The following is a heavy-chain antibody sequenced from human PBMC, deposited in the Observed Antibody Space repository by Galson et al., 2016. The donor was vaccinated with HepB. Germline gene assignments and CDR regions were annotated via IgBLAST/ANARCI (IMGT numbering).Heavy chain of an antibody. CDR3: ARDIAVGGMDV. CDR2: IKPDGIEK. Sequence: SLRLSCAASGFTFSTDWMSWVRQAPGRGLEWVANIKPDGIEKNYVDSMKGRFTISRDNAKKSLYLQMNSLRVEDTAVYYCARDIAVGGMDVWGQGTTVTVSS. V-gene: IGHV3-7*01. D-gene: IGHD6-19*01. J-gene: IGHJ6*02. CDR1: GFTFSTDW.